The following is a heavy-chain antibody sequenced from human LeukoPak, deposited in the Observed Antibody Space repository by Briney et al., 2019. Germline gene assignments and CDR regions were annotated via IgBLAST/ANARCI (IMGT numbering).Heavy chain of an antibody. CDR1: DSSITSTYY. Sequence: SETLSLTCTVPDSSITSTYYWAWFRQPPGKGLEWIATVFRLQTVRTFNNPSLEPRVTMSLDPSQNQFSLNLTSVTAADTALYFCARVLHAPYLIDSWGQGTLVTVSS. J-gene: IGHJ5*01. D-gene: IGHD2-8*01. V-gene: IGHV4-38-2*02. CDR3: ARVLHAPYLIDS. CDR2: VFRLQTVRT.